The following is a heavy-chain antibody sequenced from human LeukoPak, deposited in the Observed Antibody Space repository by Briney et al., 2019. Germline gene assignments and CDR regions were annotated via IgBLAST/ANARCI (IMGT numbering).Heavy chain of an antibody. CDR1: GYTFTGYY. Sequence: ASVTVSCKASGYTFTGYYMHWVRQAPGQGLEWMGWINPNSGGTNYAQKFQGRVTMTRDTSISTAYMELSRLRSDDTAVYYCATYSSGSKRGPFDYWGQGTLVTVSS. V-gene: IGHV1-2*02. D-gene: IGHD6-19*01. J-gene: IGHJ4*02. CDR3: ATYSSGSKRGPFDY. CDR2: INPNSGGT.